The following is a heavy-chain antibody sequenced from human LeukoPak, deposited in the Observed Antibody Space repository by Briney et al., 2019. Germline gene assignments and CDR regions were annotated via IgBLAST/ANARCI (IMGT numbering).Heavy chain of an antibody. CDR3: AKYDLRLDDFDY. D-gene: IGHD3-3*01. V-gene: IGHV3-23*01. Sequence: GGSLRLSCAVSGSTFSKYIMSWVRQAPGKGLEWVSGISDNGAYTHYAGSVEGRFTISRDNSKNTLYMQMNSLRAEDTAIYYCAKYDLRLDDFDYWGQGTLVTVSS. J-gene: IGHJ4*02. CDR2: ISDNGAYT. CDR1: GSTFSKYI.